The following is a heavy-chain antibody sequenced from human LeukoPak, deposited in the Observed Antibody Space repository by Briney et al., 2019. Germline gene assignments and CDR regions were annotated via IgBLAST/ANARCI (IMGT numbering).Heavy chain of an antibody. CDR1: GGSISSYY. CDR3: ARAYGSAVDY. CDR2: IYTSGST. Sequence: RSSETLSLTCTVSGGSISSYYWSWIRQPPGKGLAWIGYIYTSGSTNYNPSLKSRVTISVDTSKNQFSLKLSSVTAADTAVYYCARAYGSAVDYWGQGTLVTVSS. J-gene: IGHJ4*02. D-gene: IGHD3-10*01. V-gene: IGHV4-4*09.